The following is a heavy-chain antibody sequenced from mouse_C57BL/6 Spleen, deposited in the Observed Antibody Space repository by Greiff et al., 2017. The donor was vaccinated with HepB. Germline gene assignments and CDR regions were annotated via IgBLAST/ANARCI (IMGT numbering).Heavy chain of an antibody. D-gene: IGHD1-1*01. Sequence: EVQGVESGGGLVKPGGSLKLSCAASGFTFSSYAMSWVRQTPEKRLEWVATISDGGSYTYYPDNVKGRFTISRDNAKNNLYLQMSHLKSEVTAMYYCARALGSSYRFAYWGQGTLVTVSA. CDR2: ISDGGSYT. CDR1: GFTFSSYA. J-gene: IGHJ3*01. V-gene: IGHV5-4*01. CDR3: ARALGSSYRFAY.